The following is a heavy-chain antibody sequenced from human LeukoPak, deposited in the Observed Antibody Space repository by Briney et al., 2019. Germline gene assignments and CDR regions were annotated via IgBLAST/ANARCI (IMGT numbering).Heavy chain of an antibody. CDR1: GRPIRRYY. CDR2: IYYSAAT. Sequence: SETLSLTRSVSGRPIRRYYWIWIRQPAGKGLEWIGSIYYSAATNYNPSLKSRVTISVDTSKNQSSLKLSSVTAADTAVYSCARGHGYLDYWGQGTLVTVSS. D-gene: IGHD5-24*01. CDR3: ARGHGYLDY. V-gene: IGHV4-59*01. J-gene: IGHJ4*02.